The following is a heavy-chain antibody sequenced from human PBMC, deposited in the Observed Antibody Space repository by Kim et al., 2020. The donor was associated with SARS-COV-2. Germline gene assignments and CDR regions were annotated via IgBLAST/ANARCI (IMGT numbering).Heavy chain of an antibody. J-gene: IGHJ3*01. CDR1: GLTFSGYA. D-gene: IGHD1-26*01. Sequence: GGSLRLSCAASGLTFSGYAISWVRQAPGKGLQWVSLISASGGSTYYADSVKGRFTISRDKSKNTVYLHINSLRAEDTAVFYCAKGSGSSPYDAFDLWGQG. V-gene: IGHV3-23*01. CDR3: AKGSGSSPYDAFDL. CDR2: ISASGGST.